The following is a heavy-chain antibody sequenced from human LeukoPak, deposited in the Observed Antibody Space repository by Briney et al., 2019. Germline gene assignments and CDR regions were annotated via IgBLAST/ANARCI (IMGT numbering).Heavy chain of an antibody. D-gene: IGHD6-19*01. V-gene: IGHV1-69*04. Sequence: ASVKVSCKASGYTFTGYYMHWVRQAPGQGLEWMGRIIPILGIANYAQKFQGRVTITADKSTSTAYMELSSLRSEDTAVYYCARVYYSSGWSNWGQGALVTVSS. CDR3: ARVYYSSGWSN. J-gene: IGHJ4*02. CDR2: IIPILGIA. CDR1: GYTFTGYY.